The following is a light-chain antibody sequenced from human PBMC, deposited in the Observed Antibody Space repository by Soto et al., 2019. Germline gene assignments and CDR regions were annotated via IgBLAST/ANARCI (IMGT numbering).Light chain of an antibody. V-gene: IGKV3-15*01. CDR3: QQYNNGGT. J-gene: IGKJ1*01. CDR2: GAS. Sequence: EIVLTQSPATLSVSPGERATLSCRASQSVRSKLAWYQQKPGQAPRLLIYGASTRATGISARFSGSGSGTEFTLTISSLQSGDFAVYYCQQYNNGGTFGQGTKVEIK. CDR1: QSVRSK.